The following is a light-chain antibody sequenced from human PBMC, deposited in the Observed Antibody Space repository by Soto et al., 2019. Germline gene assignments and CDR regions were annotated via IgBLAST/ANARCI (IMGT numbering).Light chain of an antibody. V-gene: IGLV2-14*01. CDR2: DVN. CDR3: SSYTSSSLYV. J-gene: IGLJ1*01. Sequence: QSALTQPASVSGSPGQSITISCTGTSSDVCGYNYVSWYQQHPGKAPQLMIYDVNNRPSGVSNRFSGYKSGNTAYLTISGLQAEDEADYYCSSYTSSSLYVFGTGTKLTVL. CDR1: SSDVCGYNY.